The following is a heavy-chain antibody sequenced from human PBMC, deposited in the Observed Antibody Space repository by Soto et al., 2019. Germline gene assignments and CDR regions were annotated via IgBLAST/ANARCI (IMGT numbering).Heavy chain of an antibody. D-gene: IGHD2-15*01. V-gene: IGHV3-33*01. CDR3: AREYCSGGSCYYGMDV. CDR1: GFTFSSYG. CDR2: IWYDGSKK. J-gene: IGHJ6*02. Sequence: QVQLVESGGGVVQPGRSLRLSCAASGFTFSSYGMHWVRQAPGKGLEWVAVIWYDGSKKYYVDSVKGRFTIARDNSKNTLDLQMNSLRAEDTAVYYCAREYCSGGSCYYGMDVWGQGTTVTVS.